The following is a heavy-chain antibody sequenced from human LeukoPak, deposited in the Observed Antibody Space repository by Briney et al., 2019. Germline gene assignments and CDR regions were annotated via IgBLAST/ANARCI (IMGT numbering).Heavy chain of an antibody. CDR3: AKDLYRSGSRNAFDI. CDR1: GFTFSSYA. D-gene: IGHD3-10*01. J-gene: IGHJ3*02. CDR2: ISGSGGST. V-gene: IGHV3-23*01. Sequence: RGSLRLSCAASGFTFSSYAMSWVRQAPGKGLEWVSAISGSGGSTYYADSVKGRCTISRDNSKNTLYVQMKSLRAEDTDVYYCAKDLYRSGSRNAFDIWGQGTMVTVSS.